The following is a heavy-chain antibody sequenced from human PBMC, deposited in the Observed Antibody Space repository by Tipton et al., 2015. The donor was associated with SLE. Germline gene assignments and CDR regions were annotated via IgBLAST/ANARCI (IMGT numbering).Heavy chain of an antibody. J-gene: IGHJ3*02. CDR3: ARRGVGDSGCGCDAVDI. CDR1: GYSFTTYW. D-gene: IGHD1-26*01. V-gene: IGHV5-51*03. CDR2: IYPGDSDT. Sequence: QSGAEVKKPGESLKISCKGSGYSFTTYWIGWVRQVPGKGLEWAGIIYPGDSDTRYSPSFQGQVTISADKSISTAYLQWSSLKASGSAISCCARRGVGDSGCGCDAVDIWGEGPMVAVSS.